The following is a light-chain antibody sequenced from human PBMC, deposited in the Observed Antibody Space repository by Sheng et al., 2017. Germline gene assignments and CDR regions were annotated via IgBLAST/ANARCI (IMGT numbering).Light chain of an antibody. CDR1: QSVSSSY. CDR2: GAS. Sequence: EIVLTQSPATLSLSPGERATLSCRASQSVSSSYLAWYQQKPGQAPRLLIYGASSRATGIPDRFSGSGSGTDFTLTISRLEPEDFALYYCQQYGSSPYTFGQGTKLEI. V-gene: IGKV3-20*01. J-gene: IGKJ2*01. CDR3: QQYGSSPYT.